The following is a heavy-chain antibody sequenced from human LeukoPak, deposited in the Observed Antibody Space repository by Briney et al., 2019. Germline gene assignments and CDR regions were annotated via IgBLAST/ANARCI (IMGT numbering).Heavy chain of an antibody. CDR3: ARAPDIVVVPAEEGGWFDP. CDR2: IYYSGST. V-gene: IGHV4-30-4*08. CDR1: TGSLSGYY. J-gene: IGHJ5*02. Sequence: PSETLSLTCTVYTGSLSGYYWSWIRQPPGKGLEWIGYIYYSGSTYYNPSLKSRVTISVDTSKNQFSLKLSSVTAADTAVYYCARAPDIVVVPAEEGGWFDPWGQGTLVTVSS. D-gene: IGHD2-2*01.